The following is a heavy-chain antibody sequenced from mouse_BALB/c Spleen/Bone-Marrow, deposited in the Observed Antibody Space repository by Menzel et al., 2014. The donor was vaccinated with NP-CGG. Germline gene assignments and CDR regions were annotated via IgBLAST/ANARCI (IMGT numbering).Heavy chain of an antibody. Sequence: EVKLMESGPGLVKPSQSLSLTCTVTGYSITSDYVWNLIQQFPGNKLEWMGYISYSGSISYNPSLKSRISITRDTSKNQVFLQLNSVTTEDTATYYCASSADWYFDVWGAGTTVTVSS. CDR3: ASSADWYFDV. D-gene: IGHD3-1*01. J-gene: IGHJ1*01. CDR2: ISYSGSI. CDR1: GYSITSDYV. V-gene: IGHV3-2*02.